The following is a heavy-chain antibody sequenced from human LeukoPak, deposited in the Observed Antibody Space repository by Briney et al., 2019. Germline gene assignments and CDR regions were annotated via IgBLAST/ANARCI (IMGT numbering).Heavy chain of an antibody. CDR2: IYYSGST. CDR3: ARVKPAIRGYNWNYLDY. V-gene: IGHV4-31*03. CDR1: GGSISSGGYY. D-gene: IGHD1-20*01. Sequence: SETLSLTCTVSGGSISSGGYYWGWIRQHPGKGLEWIGYIYYSGSTYDNPFLESRVTISVDTSKNQFSLKLSSVTAADTAVYYCARVKPAIRGYNWNYLDYWGQGTLVTVSS. J-gene: IGHJ4*02.